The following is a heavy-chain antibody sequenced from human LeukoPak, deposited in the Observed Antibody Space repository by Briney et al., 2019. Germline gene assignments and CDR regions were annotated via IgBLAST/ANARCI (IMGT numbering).Heavy chain of an antibody. J-gene: IGHJ2*01. CDR1: GASISNYY. V-gene: IGHV4-59*01. CDR2: IYYTGST. D-gene: IGHD1-7*01. CDR3: ARGRSGTKTFWSFDL. Sequence: SETLSLTCTVSGASISNYYWSWIRQPPGKGLEWIDYIYYTGSTNYNPSLKSRVTISVDTSKSQFSLKLSSVTAADTAVYYCARGRSGTKTFWSFDLWGRGTLVTVSS.